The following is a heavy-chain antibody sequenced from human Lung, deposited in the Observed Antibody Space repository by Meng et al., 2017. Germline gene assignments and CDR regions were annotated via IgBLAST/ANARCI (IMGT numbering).Heavy chain of an antibody. V-gene: IGHV3-74*01. CDR2: INRDGTKP. CDR3: TNDRLNH. D-gene: IGHD1-1*01. Sequence: VEFGGGFVQPGASPCSSCADFGFTFTYRLMHWGRHGSGKVLVWVSLINRDGTKPTYADSVKGRFTISRDNAKNTLYLQMNNLRAEDTAFYYCTNDRLNHWGQGALVTVSS. CDR1: GFTFTYRL. J-gene: IGHJ1*01.